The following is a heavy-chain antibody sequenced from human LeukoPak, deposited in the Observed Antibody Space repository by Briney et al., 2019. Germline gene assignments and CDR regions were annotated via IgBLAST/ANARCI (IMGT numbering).Heavy chain of an antibody. V-gene: IGHV3-48*03. CDR1: GFTLSSYE. J-gene: IGHJ4*02. D-gene: IGHD6-13*01. CDR3: ARGPYSSNWYVDY. Sequence: GGSLRLSCAASGFTLSSYEMNWVRLAPGKGLEWISYISRTGTSIYYADSVKGRFTISRDSAKNSLYLQMNSLRAEDTAVYYCARGPYSSNWYVDYWGQGTLVTVAS. CDR2: ISRTGTSI.